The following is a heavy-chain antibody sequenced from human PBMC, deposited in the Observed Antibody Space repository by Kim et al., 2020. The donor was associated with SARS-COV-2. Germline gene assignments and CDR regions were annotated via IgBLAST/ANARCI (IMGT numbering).Heavy chain of an antibody. D-gene: IGHD5-18*01. CDR2: ISAYNGNT. CDR3: ASTYTGRGYSYGQLDY. J-gene: IGHJ4*02. CDR1: GYTFTSYG. V-gene: IGHV1-18*01. Sequence: ASVKVSCKASGYTFTSYGISWVRQAPGQGLEWMGWISAYNGNTNYAQKLQGRVTMTTDTSTSTAYMELRSLRSDDTAVYDCASTYTGRGYSYGQLDYWGQGTLVT.